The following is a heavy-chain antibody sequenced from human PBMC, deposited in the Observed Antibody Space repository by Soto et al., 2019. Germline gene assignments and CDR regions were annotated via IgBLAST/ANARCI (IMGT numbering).Heavy chain of an antibody. CDR2: IYYSGNT. CDR1: GGSLGSSSYY. CDR3: ASIAAPGTTHFDF. D-gene: IGHD6-13*01. J-gene: IGHJ4*02. V-gene: IGHV4-39*01. Sequence: SETLSLTCTVSGGSLGSSSYYWGWIRQSPGKGLEWIGNIYYSGNTFYNPSLKSRVTISVDTSKNQIYLHLSAVTAADTATFYCASIAAPGTTHFDFWGQGTLVTVSS.